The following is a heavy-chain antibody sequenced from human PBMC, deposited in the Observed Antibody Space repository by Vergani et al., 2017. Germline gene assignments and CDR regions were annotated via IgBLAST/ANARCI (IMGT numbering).Heavy chain of an antibody. V-gene: IGHV4-38-2*01. CDR2: IYHSGST. D-gene: IGHD2-15*01. J-gene: IGHJ6*02. CDR3: ARQGVVAADYYYGMDV. CDR1: GYSISSGYY. Sequence: QVQLQESGPGLVKPSETLSLTCAVSGYSISSGYYWGWIRQPPGKGLEWIGSIYHSGSTYYNPSLKSRVTISVDTPKNQFSLMLSSVTAAATAVYYCARQGVVAADYYYGMDVWGQGTTVTVSS.